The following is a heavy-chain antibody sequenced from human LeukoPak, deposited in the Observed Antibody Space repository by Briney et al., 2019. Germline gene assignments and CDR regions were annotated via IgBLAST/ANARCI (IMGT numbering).Heavy chain of an antibody. CDR2: IGTAGDT. CDR3: ARDEVGDYYDSSGPPEY. J-gene: IGHJ4*02. D-gene: IGHD3-22*01. Sequence: PGGSLRLSCAASGFTFSSYDMHWVRQATGKGLEWVSAIGTAGDTYYPGSVKGRFTISRDNAKNSLYLQMNSLRAEDTAVYYCARDEVGDYYDSSGPPEYWGQGTLVTASS. CDR1: GFTFSSYD. V-gene: IGHV3-13*01.